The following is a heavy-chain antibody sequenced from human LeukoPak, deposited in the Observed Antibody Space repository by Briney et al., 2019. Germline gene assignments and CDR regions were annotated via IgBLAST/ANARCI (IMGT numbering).Heavy chain of an antibody. D-gene: IGHD5-12*01. Sequence: ASVKVSCKASGDTFTGYYMHWGRQAPGQGREWMGWINPNIGGTTYTQKCQGRGTMTRDTSISTAYMELSRLRSDDTAVYYCARVVATYYYCYMDVWGKGTTVSVSS. J-gene: IGHJ6*03. CDR2: INPNIGGT. CDR3: ARVVATYYYCYMDV. V-gene: IGHV1-2*02. CDR1: GDTFTGYY.